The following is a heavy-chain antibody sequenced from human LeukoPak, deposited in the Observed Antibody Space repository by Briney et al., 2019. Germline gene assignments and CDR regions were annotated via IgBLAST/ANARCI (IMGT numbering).Heavy chain of an antibody. J-gene: IGHJ4*02. Sequence: SGTLSLTCTVSGGSISSGDYYWSWIRQPPGKGLEWIGYIYYSGSTYYNPSLKSRVTISVDTSKNQFSLKLSSVTAADTAVYYCAREGKVYYGSGSYSYWGQGTLVTVSS. V-gene: IGHV4-30-4*01. CDR2: IYYSGST. D-gene: IGHD3-10*01. CDR3: AREGKVYYGSGSYSY. CDR1: GGSISSGDYY.